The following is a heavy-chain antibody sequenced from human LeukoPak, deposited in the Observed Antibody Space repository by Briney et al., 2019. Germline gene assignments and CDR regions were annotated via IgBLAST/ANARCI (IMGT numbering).Heavy chain of an antibody. V-gene: IGHV3-48*02. J-gene: IGHJ4*02. CDR2: ISSSSRTI. D-gene: IGHD4-17*01. CDR3: AREATVTDFDY. CDR1: GFTFSSYS. Sequence: GGSLRLSCAASGFTFSSYSMNWVRQAPGKGLEWVSYISSSSRTIYYADSVKGRFTITRDNAKNSLYLHMNSLRDEDTAVYYCAREATVTDFDYWGQGTLVTVSS.